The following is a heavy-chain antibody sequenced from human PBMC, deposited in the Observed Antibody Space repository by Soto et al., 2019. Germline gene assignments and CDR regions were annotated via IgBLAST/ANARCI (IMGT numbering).Heavy chain of an antibody. CDR2: ILPIIGTA. Sequence: QVQLVQSGAEVKKPGSSVKVSCTASGGTFSSYAMSWLRQRPGQGLEWMGGILPIIGTANYAQKFQGRVTITADESTSTADMELSSLRSEDTAVYYCARGGYSSSYRLDYWGQGTLVTVSS. V-gene: IGHV1-69*01. CDR3: ARGGYSSSYRLDY. J-gene: IGHJ4*02. D-gene: IGHD6-6*01. CDR1: GGTFSSYA.